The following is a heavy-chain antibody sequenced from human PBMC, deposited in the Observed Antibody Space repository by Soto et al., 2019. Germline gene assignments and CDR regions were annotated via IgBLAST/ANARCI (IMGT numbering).Heavy chain of an antibody. V-gene: IGHV3-15*01. CDR1: GFTFSNAW. CDR2: IKSKTDGGTT. CDR3: TTLGGSGSFYYYGMDV. D-gene: IGHD3-10*01. J-gene: IGHJ6*02. Sequence: EVPLVESGGGLVKPGGSLRLSCAASGFTFSNAWMSWVRQAPGKGLEWVGRIKSKTDGGTTDYAAPVKGRFTISRDDSKNTLYLQMNSLKTEDTAVYYCTTLGGSGSFYYYGMDVWGQGTTVTVSS.